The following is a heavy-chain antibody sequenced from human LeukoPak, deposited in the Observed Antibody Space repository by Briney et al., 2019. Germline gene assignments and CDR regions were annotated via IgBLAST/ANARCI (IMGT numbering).Heavy chain of an antibody. Sequence: GASVKVSRKASGYTFTSYDINWVRQTTGQGLEWMGWMNPNSGNTGYAQKFQGRVTITRNTSISTAYMELSSLRSDDTAVYYCARGVTAYYYDSSGYYYDYWGQGTLVTVSS. CDR1: GYTFTSYD. J-gene: IGHJ4*02. V-gene: IGHV1-8*03. CDR3: ARGVTAYYYDSSGYYYDY. CDR2: MNPNSGNT. D-gene: IGHD3-22*01.